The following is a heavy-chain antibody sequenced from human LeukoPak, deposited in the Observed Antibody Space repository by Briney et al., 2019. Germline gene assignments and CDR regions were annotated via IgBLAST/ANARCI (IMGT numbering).Heavy chain of an antibody. J-gene: IGHJ4*02. V-gene: IGHV3-23*01. CDR1: GFTFSSYA. CDR3: AKSGGDFWSGYYVY. CDR2: ISGIDGST. D-gene: IGHD3-3*01. Sequence: PGGSLRLSCAASGFTFSSYAMSWVRQAPGKGLEWVSTISGIDGSTSYADSVKGRFTISRDNSKNALHPQMNSLRAEDTAVYYCAKSGGDFWSGYYVYWGQGTLVTVSS.